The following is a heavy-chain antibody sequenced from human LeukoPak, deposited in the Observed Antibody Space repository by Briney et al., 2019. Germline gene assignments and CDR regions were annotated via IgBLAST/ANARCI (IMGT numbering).Heavy chain of an antibody. CDR3: ARLLKGSYYFYGLDV. J-gene: IGHJ6*02. CDR2: IYYSGST. V-gene: IGHV4-59*08. Sequence: PSETLSLTCTVSGGSISSYYWSWIRQPPGKGLEWIGYIYYSGSTNYNPSLKSRVTISVDTSKNQFSLKLSSVTAADTAVYYCARLLKGSYYFYGLDVWGQGTTVTVSS. CDR1: GGSISSYY.